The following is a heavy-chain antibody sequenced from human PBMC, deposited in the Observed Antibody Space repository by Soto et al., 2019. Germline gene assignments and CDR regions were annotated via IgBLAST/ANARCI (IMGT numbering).Heavy chain of an antibody. V-gene: IGHV3-23*01. CDR2: ISGSGGST. CDR3: AKDRGIAVAGTGGFDP. Sequence: GSLRLSCAASGFTFSSYAMSWVRQAPGKGLEWVSAISGSGGSTYYADSVKGRFTISRDNSKNTLYLQMNSLRAEDTAVYYCAKDRGIAVAGTGGFDPWGQGTLVTVSS. J-gene: IGHJ5*02. D-gene: IGHD6-19*01. CDR1: GFTFSSYA.